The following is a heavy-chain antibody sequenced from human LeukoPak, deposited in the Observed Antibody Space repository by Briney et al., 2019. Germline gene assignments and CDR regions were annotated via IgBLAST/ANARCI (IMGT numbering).Heavy chain of an antibody. CDR3: AIHWGYSEFDY. Sequence: SETLSLTCAVSGYSISSGFYWGWIRRPPGKGLEWIGSISHSGSPYYNPSLKGRVIISVDTSENQFSLRLSSVTAADTAVYYCAIHWGYSEFDYWGQGTLVTVSS. CDR1: GYSISSGFY. CDR2: ISHSGSP. D-gene: IGHD5-24*01. V-gene: IGHV4-38-2*01. J-gene: IGHJ4*02.